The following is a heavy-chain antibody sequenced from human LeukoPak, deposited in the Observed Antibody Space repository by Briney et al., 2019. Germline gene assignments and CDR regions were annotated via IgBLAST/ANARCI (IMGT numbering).Heavy chain of an antibody. CDR3: AQGGHDFNPFYY. J-gene: IGHJ4*02. V-gene: IGHV3-23*01. Sequence: GSLRLSWAASGFTFTTYAMGWVRQAPGGGLEWVSSIKGGGGDPFYADSVRGRFTISRDRSKNTLYLQLNSLRAEDTAVYFCAQGGHDFNPFYYWGQGTLVTVSS. CDR1: GFTFTTYA. D-gene: IGHD2-21*02. CDR2: IKGGGGDP.